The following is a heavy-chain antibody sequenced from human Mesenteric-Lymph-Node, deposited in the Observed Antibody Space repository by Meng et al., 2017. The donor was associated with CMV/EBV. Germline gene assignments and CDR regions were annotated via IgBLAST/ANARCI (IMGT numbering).Heavy chain of an antibody. CDR1: EFTFSDHF. D-gene: IGHD3-10*01. V-gene: IGHV3-72*01. J-gene: IGHJ4*02. CDR2: SSNKGNSYTT. CDR3: VRDFGAG. Sequence: RLSCGASEFTFSDHFMDWVRQAPGKGREWVGRSSNKGNSYTTYYAASVKGRFTISRDDSKNLLFLQMNSLKTEDTAVYYCVRDFGAGWGQGTLVTVSS.